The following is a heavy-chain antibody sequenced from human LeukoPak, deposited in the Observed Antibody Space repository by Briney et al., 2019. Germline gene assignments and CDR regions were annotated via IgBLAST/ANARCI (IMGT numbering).Heavy chain of an antibody. CDR2: ISSSSSYI. Sequence: GGSLRLSCAASGFTFSSHSMTWVRQAPGKGLEWVSSISSSSSYIYYADSVKGRFTISRDNAKNSLYLQINSLRAEDTAVYYCVRDTIGWYPFDYWGQGTLVTVSS. V-gene: IGHV3-21*01. J-gene: IGHJ4*02. D-gene: IGHD6-19*01. CDR1: GFTFSSHS. CDR3: VRDTIGWYPFDY.